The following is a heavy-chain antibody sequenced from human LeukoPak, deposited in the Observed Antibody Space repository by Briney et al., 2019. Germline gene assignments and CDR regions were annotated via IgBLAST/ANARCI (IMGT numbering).Heavy chain of an antibody. CDR1: GFTFNNYW. CDR3: ARGGGLDV. Sequence: GGSLRLSCAGSGFTFNNYWMSWVRQAPGKGLEWVASINHNGNVNYYVDSVKGRFTISRDNAKNSLYLQMSNLRAEDTAVYFCARGGGLDVWGQGATVTVSS. V-gene: IGHV3-7*03. CDR2: INHNGNVN. D-gene: IGHD3-16*01. J-gene: IGHJ6*02.